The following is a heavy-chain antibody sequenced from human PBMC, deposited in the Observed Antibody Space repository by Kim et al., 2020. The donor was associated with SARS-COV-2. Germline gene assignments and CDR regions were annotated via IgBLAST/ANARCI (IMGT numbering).Heavy chain of an antibody. D-gene: IGHD6-13*01. J-gene: IGHJ3*02. V-gene: IGHV1-8*01. CDR3: ASDFGSREAFDI. Sequence: GYAQKFQGRVTMTRNTSISTAYMELSSLRSEDTAVYYCASDFGSREAFDIWGQGTMVTVSS.